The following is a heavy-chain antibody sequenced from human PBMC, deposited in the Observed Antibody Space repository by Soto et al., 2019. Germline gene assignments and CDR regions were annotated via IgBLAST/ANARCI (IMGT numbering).Heavy chain of an antibody. V-gene: IGHV4-31*03. CDR1: GGSISSGGYY. Sequence: TSETLSLTCTVSGGSISSGGYYWSWIRQHPGKGLEWIGYIYYSGSTYYNPSLKSRVTISVDTSKNQFSLKLSSVTAADTAVYYCARATDYYDSSGYYHFDSWGQGTLVTVSS. D-gene: IGHD3-22*01. CDR3: ARATDYYDSSGYYHFDS. J-gene: IGHJ4*02. CDR2: IYYSGST.